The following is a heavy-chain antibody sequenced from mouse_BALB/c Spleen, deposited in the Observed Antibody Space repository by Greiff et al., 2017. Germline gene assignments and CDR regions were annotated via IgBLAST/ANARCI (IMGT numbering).Heavy chain of an antibody. D-gene: IGHD1-1*01. CDR3: TRSDYYGSSYDFDY. CDR1: GFNIKDYY. V-gene: IGHV1-55*01. Sequence: QVQLKQSGAELVRSGASVKLSCTASGFNIKDYYMHWVKQRPGQGLEWIGNIYPGSGSTNYDEKFKSKATLTVDTSSSTAYMQLSSLTSEDSAVYYCTRSDYYGSSYDFDYWGQGTTLTVSS. J-gene: IGHJ2*01. CDR2: IYPGSGST.